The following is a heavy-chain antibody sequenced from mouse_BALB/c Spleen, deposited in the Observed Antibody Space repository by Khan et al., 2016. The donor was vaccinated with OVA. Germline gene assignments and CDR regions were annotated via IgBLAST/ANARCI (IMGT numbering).Heavy chain of an antibody. V-gene: IGHV1-63*02. Sequence: QVQLKQSGVELVRPGSSVKISCKASGYTFTNYWLGWVKQRPGHGLEWIGDIYPGIFYINYNEKFKGKATLTEDTSSGTAYLQLTSLTSEDSAVYFCTKWATWYFDVWGAGTTVTVSS. D-gene: IGHD3-1*01. CDR3: TKWATWYFDV. CDR1: GYTFTNYW. J-gene: IGHJ1*01. CDR2: IYPGIFYI.